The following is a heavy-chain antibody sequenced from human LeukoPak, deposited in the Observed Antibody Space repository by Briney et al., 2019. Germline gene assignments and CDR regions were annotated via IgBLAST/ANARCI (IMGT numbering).Heavy chain of an antibody. CDR3: ARDSWGAVAGTLDY. J-gene: IGHJ4*02. Sequence: SVKVSCKASGGTFSSYAISWVRQAPGQGLEWMGGIIPIFGTANYAQKFQGRVTITTDVSTSTAYMELSSLRSEDTAVYYCARDSWGAVAGTLDYWGQGTLVTVSS. CDR2: IIPIFGTA. CDR1: GGTFSSYA. D-gene: IGHD6-19*01. V-gene: IGHV1-69*05.